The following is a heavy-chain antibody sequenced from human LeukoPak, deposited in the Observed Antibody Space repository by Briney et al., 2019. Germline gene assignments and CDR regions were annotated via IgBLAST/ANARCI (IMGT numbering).Heavy chain of an antibody. J-gene: IGHJ4*02. CDR2: ISSSGSTI. CDR1: GFTFSSYE. CDR3: AKGNMGATPIDY. V-gene: IGHV3-48*03. D-gene: IGHD1-26*01. Sequence: GGSLRLSCAASGFTFSSYEMNWVRQAPGKGLEWVSYISSSGSTIYYADSVKGRFTISRDNSKNTLYLQMNSLRAEDTAVYYCAKGNMGATPIDYWGQGTLVTVSS.